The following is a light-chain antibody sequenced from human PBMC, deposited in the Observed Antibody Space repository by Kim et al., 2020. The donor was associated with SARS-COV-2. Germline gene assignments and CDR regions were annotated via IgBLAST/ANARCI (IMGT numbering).Light chain of an antibody. CDR3: SSYSVPFSFV. V-gene: IGLV2-14*03. Sequence: QSALTQPASVSGTPGQTFTISCSGSGSDIGSYDYFSYNQQHPGAPPKLLFLDNRVRPSGLSSRFSCSNSGNRASLIIAGRQAEDEDYYYFSSYSVPFSFVFGDGTKVTVL. CDR1: GSDIGSYDY. CDR2: DNR. J-gene: IGLJ1*01.